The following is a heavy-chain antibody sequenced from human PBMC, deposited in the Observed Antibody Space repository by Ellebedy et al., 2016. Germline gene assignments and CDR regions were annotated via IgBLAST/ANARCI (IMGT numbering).Heavy chain of an antibody. CDR3: AHKSVYREVDY. D-gene: IGHD1-14*01. CDR1: GFSLDTAEVV. V-gene: IGHV2-5*01. CDR2: IYGNDVK. J-gene: IGHJ4*02. Sequence: SGPTLVKPTQTLTLTCTFSGFSLDTAEVVVGWVRQPPGGALEWLSFIYGNDVKRYRPSLGSRLTITRDPSKNQVVLTMTNMDPVDTATYFCAHKSVYREVDYWGQGRLVIVSS.